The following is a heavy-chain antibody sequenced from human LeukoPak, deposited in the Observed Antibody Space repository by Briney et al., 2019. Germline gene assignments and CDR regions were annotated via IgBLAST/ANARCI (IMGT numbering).Heavy chain of an antibody. CDR3: ARLCIVGTKSAFDI. CDR1: GFTFSSYE. CDR2: ISSSGSTI. J-gene: IGHJ3*02. V-gene: IGHV3-48*03. D-gene: IGHD1-26*01. Sequence: PGGSLRLSCAASGFTFSSYEMNWVRQAPGKGLEWVSYISSSGSTIYYADSVKGRFTISRDNAKNSLYLQMNSLRAEDTAVYYCARLCIVGTKSAFDIWGQGTMVTVSS.